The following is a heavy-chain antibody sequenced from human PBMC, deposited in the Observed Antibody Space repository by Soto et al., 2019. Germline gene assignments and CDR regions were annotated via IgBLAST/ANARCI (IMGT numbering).Heavy chain of an antibody. CDR1: GGSLSGYS. CDR2: INHSGST. D-gene: IGHD3-10*01. J-gene: IGHJ4*02. CDR3: AKGFGGRLYGPGSDAFDD. V-gene: IGHV4-34*01. Sequence: QVRLQHWGAGLLKPSETLSRTCAVYGGSLSGYSWCWIRQPPGRGLEWIGEINHSGSTNYNPSLKSRVTISVDTPKNQFSLNLTSVTAADTAVYYCAKGFGGRLYGPGSDAFDDWGQGILVTVSS.